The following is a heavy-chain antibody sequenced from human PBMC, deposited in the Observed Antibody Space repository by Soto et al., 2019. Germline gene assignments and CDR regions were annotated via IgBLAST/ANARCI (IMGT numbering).Heavy chain of an antibody. V-gene: IGHV4-31*11. CDR3: ARDRHRGYDCCAFDI. Sequence: PSETLSLTCAVSGGSISSGGYFWSWIRQPPGKGLEWIGYISYSGSTSYNPSLKSRVTISIDTSKNQFSLKVSSVTAADTAVYYFARDRHRGYDCCAFDIWGQGTMVTVSS. CDR1: GGSISSGGYF. J-gene: IGHJ3*02. D-gene: IGHD5-12*01. CDR2: ISYSGST.